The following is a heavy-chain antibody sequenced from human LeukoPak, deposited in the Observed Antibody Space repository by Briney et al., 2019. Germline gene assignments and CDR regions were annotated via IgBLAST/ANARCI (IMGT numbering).Heavy chain of an antibody. D-gene: IGHD3-10*01. Sequence: GRSLRLSCAASGFTFSSYGMHWVRQAPGKGLEWVAVISYDGSNKYYADSVKGRFTISRDDSKNTLYLRMNSLRAEDTAVYYCAKDVRYGSGFVYYGMDVWGKGTTVTVSS. V-gene: IGHV3-30*18. CDR2: ISYDGSNK. CDR1: GFTFSSYG. CDR3: AKDVRYGSGFVYYGMDV. J-gene: IGHJ6*04.